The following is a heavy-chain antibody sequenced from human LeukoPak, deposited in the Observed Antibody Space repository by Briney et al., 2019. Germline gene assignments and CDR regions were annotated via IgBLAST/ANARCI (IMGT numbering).Heavy chain of an antibody. Sequence: GGSLRLSCAASGFTFSSYSMNWVRQAPGKGLEWVSYISSSSSTIYYADSVKGRFTISRDNAKNSLYLQMNSLRAEDTAVYYCARDRIISGDYGDAFDIWGQGTMVTVSS. V-gene: IGHV3-48*01. CDR1: GFTFSSYS. D-gene: IGHD4-17*01. CDR2: ISSSSSTI. CDR3: ARDRIISGDYGDAFDI. J-gene: IGHJ3*02.